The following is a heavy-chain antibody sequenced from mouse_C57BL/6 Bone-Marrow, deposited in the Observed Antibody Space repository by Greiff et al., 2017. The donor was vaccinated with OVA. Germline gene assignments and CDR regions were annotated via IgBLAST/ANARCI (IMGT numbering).Heavy chain of an antibody. Sequence: DVKLVESGGGLVKPGGSLKLSCAASGFTFSSYAMSWVRQTPEKRLEWVATISDGGSYTYYPDNVKGRFTISRDNAKNNLYLQMSHLKSEDTAMYYCAREPPITTVVEGYWGQGTSVTVSS. CDR1: GFTFSSYA. CDR3: AREPPITTVVEGY. J-gene: IGHJ4*01. V-gene: IGHV5-4*01. D-gene: IGHD1-1*01. CDR2: ISDGGSYT.